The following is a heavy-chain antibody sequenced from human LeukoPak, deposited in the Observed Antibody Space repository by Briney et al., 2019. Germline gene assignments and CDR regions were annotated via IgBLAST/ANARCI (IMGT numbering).Heavy chain of an antibody. CDR2: ISGSGGSI. J-gene: IGHJ5*02. D-gene: IGHD6-19*01. CDR1: GFTFSSYA. CDR3: AKDMGTDHSSGWGNWFDP. V-gene: IGHV3-23*01. Sequence: GGSLRLSCAASGFTFSSYAMSWVRQAPGKGLEWVSAISGSGGSIGYADSVKGRFTISRDNAKNSLYLQKNSLRAEDTALYYCAKDMGTDHSSGWGNWFDPWGQGTLVTVSS.